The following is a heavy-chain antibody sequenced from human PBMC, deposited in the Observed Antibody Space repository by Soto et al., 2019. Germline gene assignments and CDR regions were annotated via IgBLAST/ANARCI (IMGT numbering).Heavy chain of an antibody. CDR3: ASAGFSGSFYPY. V-gene: IGHV1-69*01. J-gene: IGHJ4*02. D-gene: IGHD1-26*01. CDR2: IVLISGSV. Sequence: QVQLVQSGAEVKKPGSSVKVSCKASGGTFGSYALTWVRQAPGQGLEWMGEIVLISGSVNYAQKFQGRVTITADGSADTAHMDLSSLTYEDTAVYFCASAGFSGSFYPYWGQGTLVTVSS. CDR1: GGTFGSYA.